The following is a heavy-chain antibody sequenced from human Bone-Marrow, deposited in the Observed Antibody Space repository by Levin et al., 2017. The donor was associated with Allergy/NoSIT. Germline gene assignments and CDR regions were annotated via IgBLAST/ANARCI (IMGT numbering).Heavy chain of an antibody. CDR2: ITSKSKSYTT. CDR1: GFSFSDHC. Sequence: RPGGSLRLSCAASGFSFSDHCVHWVRQAPGKGLEWVGRITSKSKSYTTEYAASVKGRFSISSDDLENSVYLQMNSLKTEDTAVYYCTIDYTGEYSAMDVWGHGTTVTVSS. J-gene: IGHJ6*02. V-gene: IGHV3-72*01. D-gene: IGHD7-27*01. CDR3: TIDYTGEYSAMDV.